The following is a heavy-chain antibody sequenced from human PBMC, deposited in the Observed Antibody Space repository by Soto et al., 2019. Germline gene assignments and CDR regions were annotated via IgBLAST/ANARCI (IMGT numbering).Heavy chain of an antibody. V-gene: IGHV1-18*01. CDR3: ARAPFDWLLAEYYFDY. J-gene: IGHJ4*02. CDR1: GYTFTSYG. Sequence: ASVKVSCKASGYTFTSYGITWVRQAPGQGLEWMGWTSAKNDNTNYAQKFQGWVTMTRDTSISTAYMELSRLRSDDTAVYYCARAPFDWLLAEYYFDYWGQGTLVTVSS. CDR2: TSAKNDNT. D-gene: IGHD3-9*01.